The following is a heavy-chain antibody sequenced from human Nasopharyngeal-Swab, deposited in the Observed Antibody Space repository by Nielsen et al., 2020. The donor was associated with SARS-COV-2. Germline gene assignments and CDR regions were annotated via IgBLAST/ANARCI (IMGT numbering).Heavy chain of an antibody. Sequence: GESLKISCEGSGYDFSNHWIGWVRQMPGRGLEWMGIVYPGDSDTRYSPSFQGQVTISADKSISTAYLQWNSLKASDTAMYYCARSDTAMVIDDYWGQGTLVTVSS. D-gene: IGHD5-18*01. J-gene: IGHJ4*02. CDR1: GYDFSNHW. CDR3: ARSDTAMVIDDY. CDR2: VYPGDSDT. V-gene: IGHV5-51*01.